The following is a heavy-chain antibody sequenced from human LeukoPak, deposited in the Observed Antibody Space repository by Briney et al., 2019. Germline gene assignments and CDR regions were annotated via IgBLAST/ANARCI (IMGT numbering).Heavy chain of an antibody. D-gene: IGHD2-2*01. J-gene: IGHJ4*02. CDR2: IRYDGINK. Sequence: GGSLRLSCAASEFTFRTYGMHWVRQAPGKGLEWVAFIRYDGINKYYADSMKGRFTISRDNSKNTLYLQMNSLRAEDTAVYYCAKSPAAMADLDYWGQGTLVTVSS. V-gene: IGHV3-30*02. CDR3: AKSPAAMADLDY. CDR1: EFTFRTYG.